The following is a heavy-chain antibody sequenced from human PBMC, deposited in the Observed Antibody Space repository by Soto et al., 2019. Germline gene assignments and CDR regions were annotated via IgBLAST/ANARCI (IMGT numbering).Heavy chain of an antibody. V-gene: IGHV4-39*01. J-gene: IGHJ3*02. CDR2: IYYRGST. D-gene: IGHD2-2*01. CDR1: GGSISSSSYY. Sequence: SETLSLTCTVSGGSISSSSYYWGWIRQPPGKGLEWIGSIYYRGSTYYNPSLKSRVTISVDTSKNQFSLKLSSVTAADTAVYYCARHQETSYCSSTSCYAFDIWGQGTMVTVSS. CDR3: ARHQETSYCSSTSCYAFDI.